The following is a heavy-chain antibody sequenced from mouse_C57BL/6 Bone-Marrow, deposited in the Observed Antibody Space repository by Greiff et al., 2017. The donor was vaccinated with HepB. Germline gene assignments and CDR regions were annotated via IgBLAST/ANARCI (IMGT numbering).Heavy chain of an antibody. CDR2: ISSGGDYI. CDR1: GFTFSSYA. V-gene: IGHV5-9-1*02. CDR3: TRDPSWYFDV. J-gene: IGHJ1*03. Sequence: EVKLQESGEGLVKPGGSLKLSCAASGFTFSSYAMSWVRQTPEKRLEWVAYISSGGDYIYYADTVKGRFTISRDNARNTLYLQMSSLKSEDTAMYYCTRDPSWYFDVWGTGTTVTVSS.